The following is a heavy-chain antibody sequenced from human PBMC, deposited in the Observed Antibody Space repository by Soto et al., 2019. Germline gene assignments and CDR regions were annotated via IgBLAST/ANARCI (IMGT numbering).Heavy chain of an antibody. D-gene: IGHD3-22*01. CDR3: ARDHASHYYDSSGTYGMDV. CDR1: GGTFSSYA. V-gene: IGHV1-69*13. Sequence: SVKVSCKASGGTFSSYAISWVRQAPGQGLEWMGGIIPIFGTANYAQKFQGRVTITADESTSTAYMELSSLRSEDTAVYYCARDHASHYYDSSGTYGMDVWAQGTKVTVSS. J-gene: IGHJ6*02. CDR2: IIPIFGTA.